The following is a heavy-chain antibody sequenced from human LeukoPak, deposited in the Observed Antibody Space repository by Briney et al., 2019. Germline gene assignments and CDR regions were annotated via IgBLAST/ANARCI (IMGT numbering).Heavy chain of an antibody. J-gene: IGHJ5*02. CDR3: VRDGEGLAISVNYWFDL. V-gene: IGHV1-8*01. Sequence: ASVKVSCKASGFTFTRYDINWVRQAPGQGLEWMGWMNPNNGNTGYAQTFQGRVTMTRDTFTSTAYMGLRSLTSEDTAVYYCVRDGEGLAISVNYWFDLWGQGTLVTVSS. CDR2: MNPNNGNT. CDR1: GFTFTRYD. D-gene: IGHD3-10*01.